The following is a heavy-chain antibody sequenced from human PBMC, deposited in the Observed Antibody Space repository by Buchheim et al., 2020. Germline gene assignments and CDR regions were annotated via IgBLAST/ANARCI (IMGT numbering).Heavy chain of an antibody. V-gene: IGHV3-30-3*01. CDR3: ARASGYLDY. Sequence: QVQLVESGGGVVQPGRSLRLSCAASGFTFSSYAMHWVRQAPGKGLEWVAVISYDGSNKYYADYVKGRFTISRDNSKNTLYLQMNSLRAEDTAVYYCARASGYLDYWGQGTL. CDR2: ISYDGSNK. D-gene: IGHD3-3*01. J-gene: IGHJ4*02. CDR1: GFTFSSYA.